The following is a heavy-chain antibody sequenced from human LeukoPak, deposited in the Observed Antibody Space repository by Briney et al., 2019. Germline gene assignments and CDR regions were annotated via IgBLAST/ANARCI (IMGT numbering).Heavy chain of an antibody. V-gene: IGHV1-69*13. CDR3: AIERGFTYYYGSGRYYYYMDV. CDR2: IIPIFGTA. D-gene: IGHD3-10*01. J-gene: IGHJ6*03. CDR1: GGTFSSYA. Sequence: SVKVSCKASGGTFSSYAISWVRQAPGQGLEWMGGIIPIFGTANCAQKFQGRVTITADESTSTAYMELSSLRSEDTAVYYCAIERGFTYYYGSGRYYYYMDVWGKGTTVTVSS.